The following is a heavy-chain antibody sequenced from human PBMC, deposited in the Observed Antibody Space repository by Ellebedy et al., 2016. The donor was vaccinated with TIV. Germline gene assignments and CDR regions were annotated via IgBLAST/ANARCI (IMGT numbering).Heavy chain of an antibody. CDR3: ARNTPMAEYFDY. D-gene: IGHD5-18*01. Sequence: AASVKVFCKASAYTFTSYGISWVRQAPGQGLEWMGWISAYNGNTNYAQKLQGRVTMTTDTSTSTAYMELRSLRSDDTAVYYCARNTPMAEYFDYWGQGTLVTVSS. J-gene: IGHJ4*02. V-gene: IGHV1-18*01. CDR2: ISAYNGNT. CDR1: AYTFTSYG.